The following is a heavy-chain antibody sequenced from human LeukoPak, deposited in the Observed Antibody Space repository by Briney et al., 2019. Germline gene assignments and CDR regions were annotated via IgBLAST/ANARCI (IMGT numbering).Heavy chain of an antibody. CDR1: GGTFSSYA. J-gene: IGHJ6*02. CDR3: ARVCSSTSCSDLLYGMDV. D-gene: IGHD2-2*01. Sequence: GASVTVSCKASGGTFSSYAISWVRQAPGQGLEWMGGIIPIFGTANYAQKFQGRVTITADESTSTAYMELSSLRSEDTAVYYCARVCSSTSCSDLLYGMDVWGQGTTVTVSS. CDR2: IIPIFGTA. V-gene: IGHV1-69*13.